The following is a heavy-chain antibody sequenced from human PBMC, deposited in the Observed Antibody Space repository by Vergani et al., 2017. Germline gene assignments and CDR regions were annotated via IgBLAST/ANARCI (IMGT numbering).Heavy chain of an antibody. CDR2: VSFRGDT. Sequence: QVKLQESGPGLVKPSETLSLTCTVSGASVNSYYWSWIRQPPGKGLEWLGYVSFRGDTLYDPSVKGRMTRSLNTSSNQFSLYRPSVTAADTAVYYCARSRIYLVSGSPEYWGHGTLVTVSS. J-gene: IGHJ4*01. V-gene: IGHV4-59*02. CDR3: ARSRIYLVSGSPEY. CDR1: GASVNSYY. D-gene: IGHD3-10*01.